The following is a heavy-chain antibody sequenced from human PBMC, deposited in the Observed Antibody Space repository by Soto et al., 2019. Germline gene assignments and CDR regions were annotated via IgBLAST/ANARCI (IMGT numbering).Heavy chain of an antibody. Sequence: SETLSLTCTVSGGSISSSSYYWGWIRQPPGKGLEWIGSIYYSGSTYYNPSLKSRVTISVDTSKNQFSLKLSSVTAADTAVYYCASSGWYYYYYGMDVWGQGTTVTVSS. CDR2: IYYSGST. V-gene: IGHV4-39*01. D-gene: IGHD6-19*01. CDR3: ASSGWYYYYYGMDV. J-gene: IGHJ6*02. CDR1: GGSISSSSYY.